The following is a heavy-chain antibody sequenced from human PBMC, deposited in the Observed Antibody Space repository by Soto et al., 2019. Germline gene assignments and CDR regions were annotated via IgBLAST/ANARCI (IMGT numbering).Heavy chain of an antibody. Sequence: SETLSLTCTVSGGSISSSSYYWGWIRQPPGKGLEWIGSIYYSGNTYYNPSLKSRVTISENTSKNQFSLKLSSVTAADTAVYYCARRKYDFWSGPFDYWGQGTLVTVSS. V-gene: IGHV4-39*01. CDR3: ARRKYDFWSGPFDY. CDR2: IYYSGNT. CDR1: GGSISSSSYY. J-gene: IGHJ4*02. D-gene: IGHD3-3*01.